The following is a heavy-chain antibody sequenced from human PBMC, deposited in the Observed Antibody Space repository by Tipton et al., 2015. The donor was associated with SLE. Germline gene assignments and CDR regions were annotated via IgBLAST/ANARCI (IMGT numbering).Heavy chain of an antibody. Sequence: QVQLVQSGAEVKKPGASVKVSCKASGYTFTSYDINWVRLATGQGLEWMGWMNPNSGNTGYALKFQGRVTMTTNTSLNTVYMELSSLRSDDTAVYYCARGGVTLPFTMSSHAFDIWGQGTMVTVSS. CDR2: MNPNSGNT. D-gene: IGHD3-10*02. J-gene: IGHJ3*02. CDR1: GYTFTSYD. CDR3: ARGGVTLPFTMSSHAFDI. V-gene: IGHV1-8*02.